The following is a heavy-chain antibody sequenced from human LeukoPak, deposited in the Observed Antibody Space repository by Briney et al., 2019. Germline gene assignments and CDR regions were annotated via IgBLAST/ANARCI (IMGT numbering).Heavy chain of an antibody. V-gene: IGHV4-34*01. CDR3: ARRRRGYSYALDY. D-gene: IGHD5-18*01. Sequence: SETLSLTCAVYGGSFSGYYWSWIRQPPGKGLEWIGEINHSGSTNYNPSLKSRVTISVDTSKNQFSLKLSSVTAADTAVYYCARRRRGYSYALDYWGQGTLVTVSS. CDR1: GGSFSGYY. J-gene: IGHJ4*02. CDR2: INHSGST.